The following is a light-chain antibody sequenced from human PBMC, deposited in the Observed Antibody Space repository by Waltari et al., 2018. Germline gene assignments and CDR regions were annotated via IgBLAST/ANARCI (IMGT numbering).Light chain of an antibody. CDR3: QQYNSYSGT. V-gene: IGKV1-5*03. CDR2: KAS. CDR1: QSISSW. Sequence: DIQMTQSPSTLSASVGDRVTITCRASQSISSWLAWYQQKPGKAPKVLIYKASSLESGVPSMFSGSGSGTEFTLTISSLQPDDFATYYCQQYNSYSGTFGQGTKVEIK. J-gene: IGKJ1*01.